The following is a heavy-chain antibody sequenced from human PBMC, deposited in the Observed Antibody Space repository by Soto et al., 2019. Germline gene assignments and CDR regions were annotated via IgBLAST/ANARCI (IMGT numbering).Heavy chain of an antibody. Sequence: QVQLVESGGGVVQPGRSLRLSCAASGFTFSSYGMHWVRQAPGKGLEWVAVIWNGGSDRYYADSVKGRFTISRDNTKNTLYLQMNSLRSEDTAVYYCTRVLADFCGDCYFDYWGQGTLGSVS. CDR3: TRVLADFCGDCYFDY. D-gene: IGHD2-21*02. J-gene: IGHJ4*02. V-gene: IGHV3-33*01. CDR1: GFTFSSYG. CDR2: IWNGGSDR.